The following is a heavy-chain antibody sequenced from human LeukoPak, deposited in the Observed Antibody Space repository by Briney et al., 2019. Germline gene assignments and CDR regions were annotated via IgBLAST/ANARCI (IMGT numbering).Heavy chain of an antibody. J-gene: IGHJ6*03. CDR3: ARDRDGYNPTYYYYMDV. CDR2: INWNGGST. V-gene: IGHV3-20*04. CDR1: GFTFDDYG. Sequence: GGSLRLSCAASGFTFDDYGMSWVRQAPGKGLEWVSGINWNGGSTGYADSVKGRFTISRDNAKNSLYLQMNSLRAEDTAVYYCARDRDGYNPTYYYYMDVWGKGTTVTVSS. D-gene: IGHD5-24*01.